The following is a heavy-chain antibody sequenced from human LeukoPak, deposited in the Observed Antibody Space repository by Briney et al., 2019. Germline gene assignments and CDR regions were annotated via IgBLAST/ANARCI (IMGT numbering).Heavy chain of an antibody. D-gene: IGHD1-26*01. CDR2: ISGSGGST. Sequence: AGGSLRLSCVASGFTVSSNYMSWVRQAPGKGLEWVSAISGSGGSTYYADSVKGRFTISRDNSKNTLYLQMNSLRAEDTAVYYCAIREEWELLHFQHWGQGTLVTVSS. CDR3: AIREEWELLHFQH. V-gene: IGHV3-23*01. J-gene: IGHJ1*01. CDR1: GFTVSSNY.